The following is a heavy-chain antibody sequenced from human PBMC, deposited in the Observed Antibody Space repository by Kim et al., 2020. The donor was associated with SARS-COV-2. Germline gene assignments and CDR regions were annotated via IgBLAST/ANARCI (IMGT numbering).Heavy chain of an antibody. CDR3: ARSPYSVLNWFDP. J-gene: IGHJ5*02. Sequence: SETLSLTCTVSGGSISSGGYYWSWIRQHPGKGLEWIGYIYYSGSTYYNPSLKSRVTISVDTSKNQFSLKLSSVTAADTAVYYCARSPYSVLNWFDPWGQGTLVTVSS. V-gene: IGHV4-31*03. D-gene: IGHD3-10*02. CDR2: IYYSGST. CDR1: GGSISSGGYY.